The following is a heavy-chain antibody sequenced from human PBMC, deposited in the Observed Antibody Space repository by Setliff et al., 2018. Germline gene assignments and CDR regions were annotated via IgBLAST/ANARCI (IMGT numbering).Heavy chain of an antibody. Sequence: NPSETLSLTCAVYGGSFSGYYWIWIRQPPGKGLEWIGEINHSGSTNYNPSLKSRVTISVDTSKNQFSLKLSSVTAADTAVYYCAGWFGELYGFDPWGQGTLVTVSS. CDR2: INHSGST. V-gene: IGHV4-34*01. D-gene: IGHD3-10*01. J-gene: IGHJ5*02. CDR1: GGSFSGYY. CDR3: AGWFGELYGFDP.